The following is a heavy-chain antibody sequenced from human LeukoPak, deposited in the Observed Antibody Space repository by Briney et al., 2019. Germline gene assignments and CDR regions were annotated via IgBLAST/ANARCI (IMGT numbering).Heavy chain of an antibody. J-gene: IGHJ4*02. V-gene: IGHV4-39*07. CDR2: IYYSGST. CDR3: ARSGYSGYDYPDY. Sequence: SETLSLTCTVSGVSISSSSYYWGWIRQPPGKGLEWIGSIYYSGSTYYNPSLKSRVTISVDTSKNQFSLKLSSGTAADTAVYYCARSGYSGYDYPDYWGQGTLVTVSS. CDR1: GVSISSSSYY. D-gene: IGHD5-12*01.